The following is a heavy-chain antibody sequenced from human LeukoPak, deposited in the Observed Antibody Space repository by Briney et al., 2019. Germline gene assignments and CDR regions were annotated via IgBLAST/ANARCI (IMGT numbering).Heavy chain of an antibody. CDR2: IIPMSGTG. CDR1: GGTFTTCG. V-gene: IGHV1-69*06. J-gene: IGHJ4*02. CDR3: ARETGYAYGRAPLDY. D-gene: IGHD5-18*01. Sequence: ASVKVSCKGSGGTFTTCGISWVRQAPGQGLEWMGGIIPMSGTGNNAQKLQGRGTITSDKSTGTAYIELSSLRSDDTAVYYCARETGYAYGRAPLDYWGQGTLVTVSS.